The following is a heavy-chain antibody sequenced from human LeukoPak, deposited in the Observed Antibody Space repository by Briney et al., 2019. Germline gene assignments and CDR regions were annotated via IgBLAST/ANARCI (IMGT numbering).Heavy chain of an antibody. D-gene: IGHD6-6*01. V-gene: IGHV4-39*07. J-gene: IGHJ2*01. Sequence: SETLSLTCNVSGGSISSSSYYWGWIRQPPGKGLELIGNIYYSGTTYYNPSLKSRVTISVDTSKRQVSLKLRSVTAADTAVYYCARDFVVTYSSSSEDWFFDLWGRGTLVTVSS. CDR1: GGSISSSSYY. CDR3: ARDFVVTYSSSSEDWFFDL. CDR2: IYYSGTT.